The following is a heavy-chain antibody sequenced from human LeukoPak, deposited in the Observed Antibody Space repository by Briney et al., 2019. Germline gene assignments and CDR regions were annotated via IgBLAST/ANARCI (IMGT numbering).Heavy chain of an antibody. D-gene: IGHD7-27*01. V-gene: IGHV3-74*01. CDR2: ISSDGTTT. CDR1: GFTFSSYG. J-gene: IGHJ4*02. Sequence: GGSLRLSCAASGFTFSSYGMNWVRQVPGKGLVWVSRISSDGTTTTYAPSVKGRFTISRDNAKNTLYLQLNSLRAEDTAVYYCAREQKTGDSRFFDYWGQGGLVTVSS. CDR3: AREQKTGDSRFFDY.